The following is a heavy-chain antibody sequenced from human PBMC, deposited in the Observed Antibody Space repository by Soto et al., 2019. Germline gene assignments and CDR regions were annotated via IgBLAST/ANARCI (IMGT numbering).Heavy chain of an antibody. CDR3: ARDRDDYGSGNYYNRIDF. CDR1: GGIFSTYA. J-gene: IGHJ4*02. V-gene: IGHV1-69*01. D-gene: IGHD3-10*01. CDR2: IIPLFGTP. Sequence: QVQLVQSGAEVKKPGSSVKVSCKASGGIFSTYAISWLRQAPGQGLEWMGGIIPLFGTPNYAQRFQGRVTITADESTSTSYMELSRLRSEDTAVYYCARDRDDYGSGNYYNRIDFWGQGTLVNDSS.